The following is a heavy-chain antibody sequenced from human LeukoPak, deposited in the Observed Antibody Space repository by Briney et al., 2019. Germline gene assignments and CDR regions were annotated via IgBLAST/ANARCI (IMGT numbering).Heavy chain of an antibody. J-gene: IGHJ6*02. CDR2: ISYDGSNK. D-gene: IGHD6-13*01. CDR3: AKDPQAAAGQTTYYYYYGMDV. V-gene: IGHV3-30*18. CDR1: GFTFSSYG. Sequence: PGGSMRLSCAASGFTFSSYGMHWVRQAPGKGLEWVAVISYDGSNKYYADSVTGRFTISRDNSKHTLYLQMNSLRAEDTSVYYCAKDPQAAAGQTTYYYYYGMDVWGQGTTVTVSS.